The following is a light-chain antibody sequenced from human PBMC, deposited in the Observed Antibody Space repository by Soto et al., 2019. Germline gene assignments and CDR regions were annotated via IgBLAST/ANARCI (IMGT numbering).Light chain of an antibody. J-gene: IGKJ1*01. CDR3: QQSYSSPRT. V-gene: IGKV3-20*01. Sequence: EIVLTQSPGTLSLSPGERATLSCRASQSVRSSYLAWYQQKPGQAPRLLIYGASSRATGIPDRISGSGSGTDFTLTISGLQPEDFATYYCQQSYSSPRTFGQGTKVDNK. CDR1: QSVRSSY. CDR2: GAS.